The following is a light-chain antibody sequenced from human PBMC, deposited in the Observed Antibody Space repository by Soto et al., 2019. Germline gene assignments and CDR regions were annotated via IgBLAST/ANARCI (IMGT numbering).Light chain of an antibody. CDR2: GAS. J-gene: IGKJ1*01. CDR1: QSIGTK. Sequence: IVLTQFPATLSKSPGESATFSCRASQSIGTKLAWYQKRPGQAPRLLMYGASTGATGIPDRFIGIGSGTDFTHTIGRMEPEDFAVYYCQQYGSSGTFGQGTKVDIK. CDR3: QQYGSSGT. V-gene: IGKV3-20*01.